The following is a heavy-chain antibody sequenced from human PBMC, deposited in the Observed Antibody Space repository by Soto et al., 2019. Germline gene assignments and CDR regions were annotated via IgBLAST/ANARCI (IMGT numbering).Heavy chain of an antibody. D-gene: IGHD3-10*01. J-gene: IGHJ4*02. V-gene: IGHV3-74*01. Sequence: EVQLVESGGGLVQSGGSLRLSCAASGFTFSKYWMHWVRQAPGKGLVWVARVSSDGSFTYYADSVKGRFTISRDNAQNTLYLQMSTLRPYDTAVYYCAREGDMGSSAFDCWGQGTLVTVSS. CDR3: AREGDMGSSAFDC. CDR1: GFTFSKYW. CDR2: VSSDGSFT.